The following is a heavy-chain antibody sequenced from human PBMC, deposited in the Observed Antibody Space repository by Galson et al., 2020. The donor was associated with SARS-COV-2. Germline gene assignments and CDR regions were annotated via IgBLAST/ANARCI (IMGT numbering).Heavy chain of an antibody. CDR2: INGDSEAI. D-gene: IGHD2-15*01. J-gene: IGHJ4*02. V-gene: IGHV3-48*02. CDR1: GFPFSLYS. CDR3: ARDPVVVVGGVPGRGLGGGY. Sequence: GESLKISCATSGFPFSLYSMNWVRQAPGKGLEWIAYINGDSEAIYYAESVKGRFTISRDNAKNSLYLQMDGLRDEDTAVYYCARDPVVVVGGVPGRGLGGGYWGQGTLVTASS.